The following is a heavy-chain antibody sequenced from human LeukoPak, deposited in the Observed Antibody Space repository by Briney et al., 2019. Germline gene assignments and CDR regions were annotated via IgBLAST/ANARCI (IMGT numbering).Heavy chain of an antibody. CDR3: ARVSRSIASYGTDV. CDR1: GLTFSNYA. J-gene: IGHJ6*02. Sequence: PGGSLRLSCAASGLTFSNYAMHWVRQAPGKGLEYVSAISANGGSTYYAKSMKGGFTISRDNSKNTLYLQMGSLRAEDMAVYYCARVSRSIASYGTDVWGQGTTVTVSS. CDR2: ISANGGST. V-gene: IGHV3-64*01.